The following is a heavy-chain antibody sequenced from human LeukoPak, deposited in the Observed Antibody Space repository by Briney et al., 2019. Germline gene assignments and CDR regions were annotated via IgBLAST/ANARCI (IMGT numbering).Heavy chain of an antibody. CDR2: INPNSGGT. Sequence: ASVKVSCKASGYTFTGYYMHWVRQAPGQGLEWMGWINPNSGGTNYAQKFQGRVTMTRDTSISTAYMELSRLRSDDTAVYYCARGVGGYTGWFDPWGQGILVTVSS. CDR3: ARGVGGYTGWFDP. J-gene: IGHJ5*02. V-gene: IGHV1-2*02. CDR1: GYTFTGYY. D-gene: IGHD3-22*01.